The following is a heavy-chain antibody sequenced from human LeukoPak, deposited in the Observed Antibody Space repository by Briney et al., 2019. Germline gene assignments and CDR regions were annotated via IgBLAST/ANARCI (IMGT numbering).Heavy chain of an antibody. D-gene: IGHD3-3*01. CDR2: ISAYNGNT. V-gene: IGHV1-18*01. Sequence: GASVKVSCKASGYTFTSYGIIWVRQAPGQGLEWMGWISAYNGNTNYAQKLQGRVTMTTDTSTSTAYMELRSLRSDDTAVYYCARCFTSRSHYDFWSGYDLFDYWGQGTLVTVSS. CDR3: ARCFTSRSHYDFWSGYDLFDY. J-gene: IGHJ4*02. CDR1: GYTFTSYG.